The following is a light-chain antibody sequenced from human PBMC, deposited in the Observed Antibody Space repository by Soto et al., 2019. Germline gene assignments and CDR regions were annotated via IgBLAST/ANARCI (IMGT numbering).Light chain of an antibody. V-gene: IGLV2-8*02. CDR1: SSDVGGYNY. J-gene: IGLJ1*01. CDR2: EVN. CDR3: TSYAGGNNV. Sequence: QSALTQPPSASRTPGQSVTISCTRTSSDVGGYNYVSWYQQHPGKVPKLMVYEVNKRPSGVPDRFSGSKSGNTASLTVSGLQAEDEADYYCTSYAGGNNVFGTGTKVTVL.